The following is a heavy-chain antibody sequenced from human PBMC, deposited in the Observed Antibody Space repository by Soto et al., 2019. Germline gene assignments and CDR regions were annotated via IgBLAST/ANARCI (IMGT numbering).Heavy chain of an antibody. Sequence: SVKVSCKASGGTFSSYTISWVRQAPGQGLEWMGRIIPILGIANYAQKFQGRVTITADKSTSTAYMELSSLRSEDTAAYYCARNSLLGELLHENYYYYYMDVWGKGTTVNVSS. J-gene: IGHJ6*03. V-gene: IGHV1-69*02. CDR1: GGTFSSYT. CDR2: IIPILGIA. D-gene: IGHD3-10*02. CDR3: ARNSLLGELLHENYYYYYMDV.